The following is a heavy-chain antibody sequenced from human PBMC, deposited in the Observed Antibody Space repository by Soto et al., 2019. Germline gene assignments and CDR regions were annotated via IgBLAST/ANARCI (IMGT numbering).Heavy chain of an antibody. V-gene: IGHV1-2*04. D-gene: IGHD1-1*01. J-gene: IGHJ6*02. Sequence: AASVKVSCKASGYTFTGYYMHWVRQAPGQGLEWMGWINPNSGGTNYAQKFQGWVTMTRDTSISTAYMELSRLRSDDTAVYYCARDRTHLLHDTPDGMDVWGQGTTVTVSS. CDR3: ARDRTHLLHDTPDGMDV. CDR2: INPNSGGT. CDR1: GYTFTGYY.